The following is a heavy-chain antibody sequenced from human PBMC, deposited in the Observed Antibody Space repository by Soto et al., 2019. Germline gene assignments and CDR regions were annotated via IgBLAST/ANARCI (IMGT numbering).Heavy chain of an antibody. D-gene: IGHD1-26*01. CDR3: AREKSGSWDV. V-gene: IGHV3-21*01. CDR2: ISSSSSNI. Sequence: GGSLRLSCVASGFICSTYTMSWVRQAPGAGLEWVTSISSSSSNIYYAGSVKGRFTVSRDNAKNSLYLQLTGLRVEDTAFYYCAREKSGSWDVWGQGTTVTVSS. J-gene: IGHJ6*02. CDR1: GFICSTYT.